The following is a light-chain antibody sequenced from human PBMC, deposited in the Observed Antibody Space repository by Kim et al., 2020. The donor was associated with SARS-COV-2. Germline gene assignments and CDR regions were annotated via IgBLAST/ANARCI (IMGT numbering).Light chain of an antibody. V-gene: IGKV3-15*01. CDR1: QSVSNN. J-gene: IGKJ2*01. CDR3: QQSKDWYT. Sequence: EIVLKQSPATLSVSPGERATLSCRASQSVSNNLAWYQHKPGQGPRVLIYDISTRVTGIPARFSGSGSGTEFTLTISSLQSEDFAIYYCQQSKDWYTFGQGTKLEI. CDR2: DIS.